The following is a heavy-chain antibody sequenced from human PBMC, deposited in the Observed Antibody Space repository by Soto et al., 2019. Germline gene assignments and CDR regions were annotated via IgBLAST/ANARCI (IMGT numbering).Heavy chain of an antibody. CDR3: ARDLEGGYSYGLNWFDP. CDR2: ISAYNGNT. Sequence: QVQLVQSGAEVKKPGASVKVSCKASGYTFTSYGISWVRQAPGQGLEWMGWISAYNGNTNYAQKLQGRVTMTTDTSTSTAYMELRSLRSDDMAVYYCARDLEGGYSYGLNWFDPWGQGTLVTVSS. CDR1: GYTFTSYG. D-gene: IGHD5-18*01. J-gene: IGHJ5*02. V-gene: IGHV1-18*03.